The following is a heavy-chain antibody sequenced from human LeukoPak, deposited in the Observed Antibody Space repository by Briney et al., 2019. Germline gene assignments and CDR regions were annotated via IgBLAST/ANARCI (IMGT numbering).Heavy chain of an antibody. V-gene: IGHV5-51*01. CDR1: GYTFISYW. CDR3: ARRSVVTQLDAFDI. D-gene: IGHD4-23*01. Sequence: GESLKISCKGSGYTFISYWIGWVRQMPGKGLEWMGIIYPGDSDTRYSPSFQGQVTFSADKSISTAYLQWSSLKASDTAMYFCARRSVVTQLDAFDIWGQGTMVTVSS. CDR2: IYPGDSDT. J-gene: IGHJ3*02.